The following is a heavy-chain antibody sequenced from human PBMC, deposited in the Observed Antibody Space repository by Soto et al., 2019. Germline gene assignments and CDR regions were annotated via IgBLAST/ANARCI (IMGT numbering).Heavy chain of an antibody. J-gene: IGHJ4*02. CDR3: AKAGYYDSSGYSYFDY. V-gene: IGHV3-23*01. Sequence: QRGGTLSLACAASGFPFSGSAMSWVRPAPGKGLEWVSAISGSGGSTYDADSVKGRFTISRDNSKNTLYLQMNSLRAEDTAVYYCAKAGYYDSSGYSYFDYWGQGTLVTVSS. CDR2: ISGSGGST. CDR1: GFPFSGSA. D-gene: IGHD3-22*01.